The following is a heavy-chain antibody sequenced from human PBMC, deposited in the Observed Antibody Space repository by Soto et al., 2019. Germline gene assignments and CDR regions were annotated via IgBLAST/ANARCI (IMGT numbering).Heavy chain of an antibody. Sequence: QITLKEPGPPPVTSTPTLTLTCTFSGFSLTTRGVSVGWIRHPPGKALERRAIIYWDADKDYNPSLIGRLTINKDTSKNKVVLTTPNMYPVYTATYYWSHTPNFEASSYYFCVAEYWCKGNLVSVSS. CDR2: IYWDADK. J-gene: IGHJ4*02. D-gene: IGHD3-22*01. CDR3: SHTPNFEASSYYFCVAEY. CDR1: GFSLTTRGVS. V-gene: IGHV2-5*02.